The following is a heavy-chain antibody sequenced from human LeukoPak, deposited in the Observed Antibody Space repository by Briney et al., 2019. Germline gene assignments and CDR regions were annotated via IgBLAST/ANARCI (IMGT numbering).Heavy chain of an antibody. V-gene: IGHV3-74*01. CDR1: GFTFSSYW. CDR3: ARVGVPQYAFDI. D-gene: IGHD2-2*01. Sequence: GGSLRLSCVASGFTFSSYWMHWARQVPGKGPVWVSRINSDGRITSYADSVKGRFTISRDNAKNTLYLQMNSLRAEDTAVYSCARVGVPQYAFDIWGQGTWVTVSS. J-gene: IGHJ3*02. CDR2: INSDGRIT.